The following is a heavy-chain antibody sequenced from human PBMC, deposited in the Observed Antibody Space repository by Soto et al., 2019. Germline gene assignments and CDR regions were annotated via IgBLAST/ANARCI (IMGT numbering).Heavy chain of an antibody. CDR2: IEQDGSEK. CDR1: GFTFSSYW. V-gene: IGHV3-7*01. CDR3: ARDPSVVVVAATPYYYYGMDV. D-gene: IGHD2-15*01. Sequence: GGSLRLSCAASGFTFSSYWMSWVRQAPGKGLEWVANIEQDGSEKYYVDSVKGRFTISRDNAKNSLYLQMNSLRAEDTAVYYCARDPSVVVVAATPYYYYGMDVWGQGTTVTVSS. J-gene: IGHJ6*02.